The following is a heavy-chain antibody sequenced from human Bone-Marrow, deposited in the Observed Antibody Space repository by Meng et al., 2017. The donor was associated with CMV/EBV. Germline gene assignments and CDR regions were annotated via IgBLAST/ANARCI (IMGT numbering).Heavy chain of an antibody. V-gene: IGHV6-1*01. J-gene: IGHJ5*02. CDR3: ARESAIVVGPVARENWFDP. CDR1: GASVSSKSAA. CDR2: IYFRPKWYN. Sequence: LRLSCAISGASVSSKSAAWNWIRQSTSRGLEWLGRIYFRPKWYNDYAVSVKSRITSNPGSSKKQFSLQLNAVTPEDTAVYCCARESAIVVGPVARENWFDPWGQGTMVTVSS. D-gene: IGHD2-2*01.